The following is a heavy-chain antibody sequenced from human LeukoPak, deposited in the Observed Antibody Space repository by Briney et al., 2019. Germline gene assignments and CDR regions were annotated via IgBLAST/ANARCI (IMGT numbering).Heavy chain of an antibody. CDR2: ISSSSSYI. D-gene: IGHD2-15*01. V-gene: IGHV3-21*01. CDR3: ARYCSGGSCHKLIYYFDY. CDR1: GFTFSSYS. J-gene: IGHJ4*02. Sequence: GGSLRLSCAASGFTFSSYSMNWVRQAPGKGLEWVSSISSSSSYIYYADSVKGRFTISRDNAKNSLYLQMNSLRAEDTAVYYCARYCSGGSCHKLIYYFDYWGQGTLVTVSS.